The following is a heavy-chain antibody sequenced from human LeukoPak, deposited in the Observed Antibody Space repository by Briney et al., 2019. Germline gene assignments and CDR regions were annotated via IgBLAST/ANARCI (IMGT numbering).Heavy chain of an antibody. J-gene: IGHJ5*02. CDR3: AKVGVAGGYYWFDP. CDR2: ITGSGGYT. CDR1: GFTFSSYA. D-gene: IGHD6-19*01. V-gene: IGHV3-23*01. Sequence: PGGSLRLSCAASGFTFSSYAVSWVRQAPGKGLEWVSAITGSGGYTYNADSVKGRFTIPRDNSKNTLYLQMNSLRAEDTAVYYCAKVGVAGGYYWFDPWGQGTLVTVSS.